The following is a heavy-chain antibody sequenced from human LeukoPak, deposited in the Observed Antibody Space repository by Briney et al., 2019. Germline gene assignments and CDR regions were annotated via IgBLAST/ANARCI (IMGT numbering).Heavy chain of an antibody. V-gene: IGHV1-18*01. CDR3: ARGWELHD. CDR1: GQTFNSYG. CDR2: ISASKANT. J-gene: IGHJ4*02. D-gene: IGHD1-26*01. Sequence: ASVKISCKASGQTFNSYGISWVRQAPGQGLEWMGWISASKANTKYAQKLQGRVTMTTDTSTNTAYMELGSLTSDDTAVYYCARGWELHDWGQGTLVTVSS.